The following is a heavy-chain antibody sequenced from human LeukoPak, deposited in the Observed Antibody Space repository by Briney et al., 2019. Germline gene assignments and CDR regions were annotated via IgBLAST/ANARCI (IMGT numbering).Heavy chain of an antibody. V-gene: IGHV4-31*03. J-gene: IGHJ4*02. D-gene: IGHD4-17*01. Sequence: SQTLSLTCTVSGGSISSGGYYWRWIRQHPGKGLEWIGYIYYSGSTYYNPSLKSRVTISVDTSKNQFSLKLSSVTAADTAVYYCARRARYGDYVYHFDYWGQGTLVTVSS. CDR1: GGSISSGGYY. CDR2: IYYSGST. CDR3: ARRARYGDYVYHFDY.